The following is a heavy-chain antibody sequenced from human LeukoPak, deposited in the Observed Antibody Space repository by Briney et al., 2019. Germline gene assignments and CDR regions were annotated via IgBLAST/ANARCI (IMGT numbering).Heavy chain of an antibody. J-gene: IGHJ5*02. CDR3: ARGWRNYYGSGSYYTERWFDP. D-gene: IGHD3-10*01. CDR1: GYTFTSYA. Sequence: ASVKVSCKASGYTFTSYAMNWVRQAPGQGLEWMGWINTNTGNPTYAQGFTGRFVFSLDTSVSTAYLQISSLKAEDTAVYYCARGWRNYYGSGSYYTERWFDPWGQGTLVTVSS. CDR2: INTNTGNP. V-gene: IGHV7-4-1*02.